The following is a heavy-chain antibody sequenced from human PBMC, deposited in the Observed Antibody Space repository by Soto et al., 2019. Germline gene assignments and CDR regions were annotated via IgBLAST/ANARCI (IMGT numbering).Heavy chain of an antibody. CDR1: GFTFSSYA. CDR2: ISYDGSNK. V-gene: IGHV3-30-3*01. CDR3: AREGYYYDSSGYSRGDNWFDP. D-gene: IGHD3-22*01. J-gene: IGHJ5*02. Sequence: QVQLVESGGGVVQPGRSLRLSCAASGFTFSSYAMHWVRQAPGKGLEWVAVISYDGSNKYYADSVKGRFTISRDNSKNTLYLQMNSLRAEDTAVYYCAREGYYYDSSGYSRGDNWFDPWGQGTLVTVSS.